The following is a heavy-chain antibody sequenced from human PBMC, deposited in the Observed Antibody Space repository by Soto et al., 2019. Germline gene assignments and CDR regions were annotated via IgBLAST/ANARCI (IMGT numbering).Heavy chain of an antibody. Sequence: SETLSLTCAVSGGSISSGGYSWSWIRQPPGKGLEWIGEINHSGSTNYNPSLKSRVTISVDTSKNQFSLKLSSVTAADTAVYYCARHHESGWYGYWGQGTLVTVSS. D-gene: IGHD6-19*01. CDR1: GGSISSGGYS. CDR2: INHSGST. V-gene: IGHV4-30-2*03. CDR3: ARHHESGWYGY. J-gene: IGHJ4*02.